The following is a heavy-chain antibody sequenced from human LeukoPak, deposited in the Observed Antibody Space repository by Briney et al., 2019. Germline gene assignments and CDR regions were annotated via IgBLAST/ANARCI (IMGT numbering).Heavy chain of an antibody. CDR1: GGTFSSYA. CDR3: ATPDYDILTNRAFDI. Sequence: ASVKVSCKASGGTFSSYAISWVRQAPGQGLEWMGGIIPIFGTANYAQKFQGRVTITADKSTSTAYMELSSLRSEGTAVYYCATPDYDILTNRAFDIWGQGTMVTVSS. CDR2: IIPIFGTA. D-gene: IGHD3-9*01. J-gene: IGHJ3*02. V-gene: IGHV1-69*06.